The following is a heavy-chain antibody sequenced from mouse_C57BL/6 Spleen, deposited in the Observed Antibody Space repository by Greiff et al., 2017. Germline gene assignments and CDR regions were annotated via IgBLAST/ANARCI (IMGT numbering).Heavy chain of an antibody. D-gene: IGHD2-3*01. V-gene: IGHV1-18*01. J-gene: IGHJ3*01. CDR2: INPNNGGT. CDR1: GYTFTDYN. Sequence: VQLKQSGPELVKPGASVKIPCKASGYTFTDYNMDWVKQSHGKSLEWIGDINPNNGGTIYNQKFKGKATLTVDKSSSTAYMELRSLTSEDTAVYYCATYDGYYVGAYWGQGTLVTVSA. CDR3: ATYDGYYVGAY.